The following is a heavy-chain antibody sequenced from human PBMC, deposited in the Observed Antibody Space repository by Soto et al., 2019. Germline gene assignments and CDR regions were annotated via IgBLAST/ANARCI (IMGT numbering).Heavy chain of an antibody. Sequence: SETLSLTCTVSGGSLTTYYWTWIRQFPGKGLEWMGYVYYISSTNYNPSLASRIAMSLDLPKNQYSLRLTSVTAADSAVYYCATSRGFDFYYLESWGQGAQVTVSS. D-gene: IGHD5-12*01. CDR3: ATSRGFDFYYLES. J-gene: IGHJ4*02. CDR2: VYYISST. V-gene: IGHV4-59*12. CDR1: GGSLTTYY.